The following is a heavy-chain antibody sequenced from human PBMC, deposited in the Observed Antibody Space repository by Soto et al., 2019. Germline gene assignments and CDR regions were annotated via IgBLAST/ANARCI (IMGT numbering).Heavy chain of an antibody. Sequence: QVQLVQSGAEVKKPGSSVKVSCKASGGTFSSYAISWVRQAPGQGLEWMGGIIPIFGTTNYAQKFQGRVTITADESTSTAYMELSSLRSEDTAVYYCARDREGIAVATSFDYWGQGTLVTVSS. CDR1: GGTFSSYA. CDR2: IIPIFGTT. V-gene: IGHV1-69*01. D-gene: IGHD6-19*01. CDR3: ARDREGIAVATSFDY. J-gene: IGHJ4*02.